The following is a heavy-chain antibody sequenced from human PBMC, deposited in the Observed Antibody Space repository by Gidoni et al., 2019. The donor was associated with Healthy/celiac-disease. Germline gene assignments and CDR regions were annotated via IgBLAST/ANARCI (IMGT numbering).Heavy chain of an antibody. CDR3: ARAATGYSSN. J-gene: IGHJ4*02. V-gene: IGHV4-38-2*02. Sequence: QVQLQESGPGLVKPSETLSLTCTVSGYSISRGYYWGWIRQPQGKGLEWIGSIYHSGSTYYNPALKSRVTISVDTSKNQFSLKLSSVTAADTAVYYCARAATGYSSNWGQGTLVTVSS. CDR1: GYSISRGYY. CDR2: IYHSGST. D-gene: IGHD6-13*01.